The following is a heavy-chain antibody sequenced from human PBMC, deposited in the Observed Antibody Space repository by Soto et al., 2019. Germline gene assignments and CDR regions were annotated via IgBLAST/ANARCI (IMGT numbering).Heavy chain of an antibody. D-gene: IGHD2-2*01. CDR3: ARAGRYCISTSCTKWFDP. Sequence: QVQLVQSGAEEKKPGASVKVSCKASGYTFTSYAMHWVRQAPGQRLEWMGWINAGNGNTKYSQKFQGRVTITRDTSASTAYMELSSLRSEDTAVYYCARAGRYCISTSCTKWFDPWGQGTLVTVSS. CDR1: GYTFTSYA. CDR2: INAGNGNT. V-gene: IGHV1-3*05. J-gene: IGHJ5*02.